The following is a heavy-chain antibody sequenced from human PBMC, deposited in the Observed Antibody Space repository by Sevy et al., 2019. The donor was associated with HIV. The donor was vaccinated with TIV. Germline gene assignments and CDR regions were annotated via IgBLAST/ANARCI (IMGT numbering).Heavy chain of an antibody. CDR2: IYHSGYS. J-gene: IGHJ4*02. CDR1: GYSISSDYY. Sequence: SESLSLTCAVSGYSISSDYYWGWIRHPPGKGLEWIGSIYHSGYSYYNPSLKSRVTLSVDTSKNQFSLKLSSVTAADTAVYYCARSIGTQVAGLYYFDYWGQGTLVTVSS. V-gene: IGHV4-38-2*01. CDR3: ARSIGTQVAGLYYFDY. D-gene: IGHD6-19*01.